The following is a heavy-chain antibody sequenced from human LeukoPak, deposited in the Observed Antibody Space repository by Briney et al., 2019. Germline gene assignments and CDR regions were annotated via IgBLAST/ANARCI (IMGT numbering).Heavy chain of an antibody. CDR3: ARSGTTSGAYY. CDR2: IYYSGST. J-gene: IGHJ4*02. Sequence: SETLSLTCTVSGGSISSYYWSWIRQPPGKGLEWIGYIYYSGSTNYNPPLKSRVTISVDTSKNQFSLKLSSVTAADTAVYYCARSGTTSGAYYWGQGTLVTVSS. D-gene: IGHD1-7*01. V-gene: IGHV4-59*01. CDR1: GGSISSYY.